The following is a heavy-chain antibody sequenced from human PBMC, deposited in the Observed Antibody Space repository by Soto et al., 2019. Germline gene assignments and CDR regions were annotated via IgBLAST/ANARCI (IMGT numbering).Heavy chain of an antibody. CDR1: GFSLSTYA. CDR2: ISGSGIIT. Sequence: SLRLSCAASGFSLSTYAMSWVRQAPGKGLEWVSSISGSGIITYYADSVMGRFTISRDNSENTLYLEMHSLRAADTAVYHCAKVGTMVLKSFDIWGQGTMVTVSS. V-gene: IGHV3-23*01. J-gene: IGHJ3*02. D-gene: IGHD3-10*01. CDR3: AKVGTMVLKSFDI.